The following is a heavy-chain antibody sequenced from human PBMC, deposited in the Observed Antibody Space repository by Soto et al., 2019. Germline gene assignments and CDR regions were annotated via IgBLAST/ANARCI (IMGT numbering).Heavy chain of an antibody. D-gene: IGHD3-16*02. Sequence: QVQLVQSGAEVKQPGSSVKVSCKASGGTFSSYAISWVRQAPGQGLEWMGGIIPIFGTANYAQKFQGRVTITADESTSTAYRELSSLRAEDTAVYYCARELSGLEHGWFDPWGQGTLGTVSS. CDR3: ARELSGLEHGWFDP. J-gene: IGHJ5*02. V-gene: IGHV1-69*12. CDR2: IIPIFGTA. CDR1: GGTFSSYA.